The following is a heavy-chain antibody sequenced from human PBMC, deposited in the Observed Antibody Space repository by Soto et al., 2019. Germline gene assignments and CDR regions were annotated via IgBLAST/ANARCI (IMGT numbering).Heavy chain of an antibody. CDR1: GFTFSNYA. J-gene: IGHJ4*02. D-gene: IGHD6-13*01. CDR2: LTGSGGAT. Sequence: EVQLLESGGGLVQPGGSLRLSCAASGFTFSNYAMSWVRQAPGKGLEWVSGLTGSGGATYYADSVKGRLTISRDNSNNTLYLQMNSLRAEDTAVYYCAKEGSLTAALDYWGQGILVTVSS. CDR3: AKEGSLTAALDY. V-gene: IGHV3-23*01.